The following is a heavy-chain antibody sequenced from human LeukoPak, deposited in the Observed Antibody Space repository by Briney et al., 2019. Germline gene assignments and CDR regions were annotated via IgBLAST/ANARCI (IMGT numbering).Heavy chain of an antibody. V-gene: IGHV4-59*12. CDR3: ARDSRLGVLYYDSSGYYSG. Sequence: PSETLSLTCTVSGRSLNDFYWSWIRQSPGKGLEWIGYSSSSGSTNYHPSLKSRVTISVDTSRNQFSLKVTSLTAADTALYYCARDSRLGVLYYDSSGYYSGWGQGTLVTVSS. CDR1: GRSLNDFY. CDR2: SSSSGST. D-gene: IGHD3-22*01. J-gene: IGHJ4*02.